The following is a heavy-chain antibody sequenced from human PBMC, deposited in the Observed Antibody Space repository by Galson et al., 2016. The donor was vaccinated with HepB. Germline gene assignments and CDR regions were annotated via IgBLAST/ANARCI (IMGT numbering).Heavy chain of an antibody. V-gene: IGHV3-74*01. CDR2: INGAGSST. D-gene: IGHD5-18*01. CDR3: AILSVDVALVMNGVDV. Sequence: SLRLSCAASGFAFSNYWMHWVRQVPGKGLVWVSRINGAGSSTNYADSVKGRFTISRDNAKNTLYLQMNSLRVEDAAVYYCAILSVDVALVMNGVDVWGQGTTVTVSS. CDR1: GFAFSNYW. J-gene: IGHJ6*02.